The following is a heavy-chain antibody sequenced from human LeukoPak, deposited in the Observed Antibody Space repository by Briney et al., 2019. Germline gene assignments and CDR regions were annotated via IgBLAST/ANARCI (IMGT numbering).Heavy chain of an antibody. CDR3: ARGWQLGGDLGDAFDI. CDR2: FDPEDGET. D-gene: IGHD2-21*01. J-gene: IGHJ3*02. CDR1: GYTLTELS. Sequence: ASVKASCKVSGYTLTELSMHWVRQAPGKGLEWMGGFDPEDGETIYAQKFQGRVTITADESTSTAYMELSSLRSEDTAVYYCARGWQLGGDLGDAFDIWGQGTMVTVSS. V-gene: IGHV1-24*01.